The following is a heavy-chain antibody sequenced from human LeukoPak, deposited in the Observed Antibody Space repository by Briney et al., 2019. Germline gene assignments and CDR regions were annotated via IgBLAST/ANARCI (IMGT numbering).Heavy chain of an antibody. CDR2: IWSDGSNR. J-gene: IGHJ4*01. Sequence: PGGSLRLSCAASGFIFSHYGMHWVRQAPGKGLEWVAVIWSDGSNRFYAGSVKGRLTISRDNSQNTVFLQMNSLRVEDTAMYYCARDAQRGFDYSNSLEYWGHGTLVTVSS. CDR1: GFIFSHYG. D-gene: IGHD4-11*01. V-gene: IGHV3-33*01. CDR3: ARDAQRGFDYSNSLEY.